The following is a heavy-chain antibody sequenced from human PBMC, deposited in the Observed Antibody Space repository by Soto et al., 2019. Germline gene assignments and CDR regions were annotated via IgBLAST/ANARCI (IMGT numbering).Heavy chain of an antibody. Sequence: QITLKESGPTLVKPTQTLTLTCTFSGFSLSASGVGVGWIRQPPGKALEWLAIIYWDDAKHYSPSLKSSLTITKDPPKNPGGLKNANMGPGDTATYYCAHKGGGDRILDYWGQGTLVTVSS. V-gene: IGHV2-5*02. D-gene: IGHD3-16*01. CDR1: GFSLSASGVG. CDR2: IYWDDAK. CDR3: AHKGGGDRILDY. J-gene: IGHJ4*02.